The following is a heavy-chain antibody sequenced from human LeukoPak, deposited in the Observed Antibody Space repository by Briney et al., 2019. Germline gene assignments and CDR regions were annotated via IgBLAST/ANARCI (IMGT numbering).Heavy chain of an antibody. CDR2: INPYSGDT. CDR3: ARVSTSGYRDWLDP. Sequence: ASVKVSCKASGYTFTYYYMHWVRQAPGQGLEWMGWINPYSGDTNYAQKFQGRVTMTRDTSISTAYMELSRLKFDDTAVYYCARVSTSGYRDWLDPWGQGTLVTVSS. V-gene: IGHV1-2*02. J-gene: IGHJ5*02. D-gene: IGHD3-9*01. CDR1: GYTFTYYY.